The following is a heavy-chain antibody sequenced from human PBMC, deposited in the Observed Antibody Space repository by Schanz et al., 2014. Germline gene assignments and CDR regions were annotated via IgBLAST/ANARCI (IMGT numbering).Heavy chain of an antibody. CDR1: GYTFTSDS. J-gene: IGHJ4*02. D-gene: IGHD6-13*01. CDR3: ASSGAGYSSSWDFDY. Sequence: QVQLVQSGAEVKKPGASVKVSCKASGYTFTSDSMHWVRQAPGQGLEWMGWISAYNGNTNYAQKLQGRVTMTTDTSTSTAYMELRSLRSDDTAVYYCASSGAGYSSSWDFDYWGQGTLVTVSS. CDR2: ISAYNGNT. V-gene: IGHV1-18*04.